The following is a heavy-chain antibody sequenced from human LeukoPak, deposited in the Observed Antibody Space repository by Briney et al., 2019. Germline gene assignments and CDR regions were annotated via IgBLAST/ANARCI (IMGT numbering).Heavy chain of an antibody. J-gene: IGHJ4*02. Sequence: SETLSLTCTVSGGSISSYYWSWIRQPPGKGLEWIGYIYYSGSTNYNPSLKSRVTISVDTSKNQSSLKLSPVTAADTAVYYCARRAGAYSHPYDYCGQGTLVTVSS. CDR3: ARRAGAYSHPYDY. CDR2: IYYSGST. D-gene: IGHD4/OR15-4a*01. V-gene: IGHV4-59*01. CDR1: GGSISSYY.